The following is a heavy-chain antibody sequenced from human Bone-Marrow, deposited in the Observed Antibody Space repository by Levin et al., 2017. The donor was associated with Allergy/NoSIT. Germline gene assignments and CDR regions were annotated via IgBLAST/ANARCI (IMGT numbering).Heavy chain of an antibody. CDR2: ISAYSGHT. CDR1: GYTFTAYG. J-gene: IGHJ4*02. CDR3: ARYFAYYPADY. Sequence: VASVKVSCQASGYTFTAYGFSWVRQAPGQGLEWMGWISAYSGHTTYAQKFQDRVTMTTDTSTNTAYMQLWSLRPDDTAVYYCARYFAYYPADYWGQGTLITVSS. D-gene: IGHD3-22*01. V-gene: IGHV1-18*01.